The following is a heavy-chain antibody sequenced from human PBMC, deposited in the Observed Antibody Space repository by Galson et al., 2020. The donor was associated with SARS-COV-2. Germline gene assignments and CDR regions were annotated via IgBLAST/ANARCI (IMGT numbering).Heavy chain of an antibody. J-gene: IGHJ4*02. CDR2: ISAYNGNT. CDR1: GYTFTSYG. V-gene: IGHV1-18*01. CDR3: ARNVLLWFGDDY. D-gene: IGHD3-10*01. Sequence: ASVKVSCKASGYTFTSYGISWVRQAPGHGLEWLGWISAYNGNTNYAQKLQGRVTMTTDTSTSTAYMALRSLRSDDTAVYYCARNVLLWFGDDYWGQGTLVTVSS.